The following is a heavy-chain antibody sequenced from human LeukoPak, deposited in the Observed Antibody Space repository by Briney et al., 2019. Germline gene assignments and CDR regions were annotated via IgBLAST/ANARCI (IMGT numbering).Heavy chain of an antibody. CDR1: GHTLSELP. CDR2: FDPENDER. CDR3: ATEVTSIVPDY. Sequence: ASVTVSCTGSGHTLSELPMYWVRQAPGAGLEWMGGFDPENDERIYAQKFRGRVTMTEDTSTNTAYMELSSLRSDDTAVYYCATEVTSIVPDYWGQGTLVTVSS. D-gene: IGHD2-21*02. J-gene: IGHJ4*02. V-gene: IGHV1-24*01.